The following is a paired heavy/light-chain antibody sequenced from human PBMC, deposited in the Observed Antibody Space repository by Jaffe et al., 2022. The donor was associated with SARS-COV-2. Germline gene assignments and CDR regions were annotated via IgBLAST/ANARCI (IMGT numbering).Heavy chain of an antibody. J-gene: IGHJ3*02. CDR1: GGTFSSYA. CDR3: ATPRYCSGGSCFFDAFDI. V-gene: IGHV1-69*01. Sequence: QVQLVQSGAEVKKPGSSVKVSCKASGGTFSSYAISWVRQAPGQGLEWMGGIIPIFGTANYAQKFQGRVTITADESTSTAYMELSSLRSEDTAVYYCATPRYCSGGSCFFDAFDIWGQGTMVTVSS. CDR2: IIPIFGTA. D-gene: IGHD2-15*01.
Light chain of an antibody. CDR2: RNN. V-gene: IGLV1-47*01. Sequence: QSVLTQPPSASGTPGQRVTISCSGSSSNIGSNYVYWYQQLPGTAPKLLIYRNNQRPSGVPDRFSGSKSGTSASLAISGLRSEDEADYYCAAWDDSLSGPWVFGGGTKLTVL. CDR3: AAWDDSLSGPWV. CDR1: SSNIGSNY. J-gene: IGLJ3*02.